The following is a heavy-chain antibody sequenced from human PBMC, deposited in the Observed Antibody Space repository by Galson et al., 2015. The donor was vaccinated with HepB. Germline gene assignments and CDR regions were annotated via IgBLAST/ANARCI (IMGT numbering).Heavy chain of an antibody. D-gene: IGHD3-3*01. V-gene: IGHV3-74*01. CDR3: ARVGGGYYSFDY. J-gene: IGHJ4*02. CDR2: VNTDGSVT. Sequence: SLRLSCAASGFTFSSYWMHWVRQAPGKGLEWVSRVNTDGSVTNYADSVKGRFTISRDLAKNTLFLQMKSLRAEDTAVYYCARVGGGYYSFDYWGQGTLVTVSS. CDR1: GFTFSSYW.